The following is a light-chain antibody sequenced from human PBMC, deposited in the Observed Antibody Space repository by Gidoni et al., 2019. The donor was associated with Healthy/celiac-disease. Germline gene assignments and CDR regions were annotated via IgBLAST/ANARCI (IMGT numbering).Light chain of an antibody. CDR3: QQRSNCLPFT. J-gene: IGKJ3*01. V-gene: IGKV3-11*01. CDR1: QSVSSY. CDR2: AAS. Sequence: EIVLTQSPATLSLSPGERATLSCRASQSVSSYLSWYQQKPGQAPRLLIYAASNRATGIPARFSGSGSGTDFTLIISSLEPEDFAVYYCQQRSNCLPFTFGPGTKVDIK.